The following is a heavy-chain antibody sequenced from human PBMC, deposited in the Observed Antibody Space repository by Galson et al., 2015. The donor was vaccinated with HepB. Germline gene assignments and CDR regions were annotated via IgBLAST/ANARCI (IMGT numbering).Heavy chain of an antibody. CDR3: ARVPLPWFGELSTPGWFGP. CDR1: GGSLSGHY. V-gene: IGHV4-34*01. CDR2: IKHTGST. Sequence: SETLSLTCGVYGGSLSGHYWSWIRQSPGKGLEWIGEIKHTGSTNYNPSLKSRVSMSLDTSKNQFTLTLSSVTAADTAVYYCARVPLPWFGELSTPGWFGPWGQGNLVTVSS. J-gene: IGHJ5*02. D-gene: IGHD3-10*01.